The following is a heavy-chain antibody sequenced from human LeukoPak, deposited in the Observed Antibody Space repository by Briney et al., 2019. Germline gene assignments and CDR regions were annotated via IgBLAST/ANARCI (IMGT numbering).Heavy chain of an antibody. CDR1: EFTVSGDY. Sequence: GGSLRLSCAASEFTVSGDYMTWIRQAPGKGLEWVSDIHGGGYTYYADPVKGRFTISRDNSKNTLYLQMNSLKAEDTAVYYCAMLACSSLLGDYWGQGTLVAVS. CDR2: IHGGGYT. CDR3: AMLACSSLLGDY. J-gene: IGHJ4*02. V-gene: IGHV3-66*02. D-gene: IGHD6-19*01.